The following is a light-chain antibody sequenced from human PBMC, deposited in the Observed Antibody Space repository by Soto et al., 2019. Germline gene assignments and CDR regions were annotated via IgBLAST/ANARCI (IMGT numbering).Light chain of an antibody. J-gene: IGKJ1*01. CDR1: QGISSY. CDR3: LQHNSYPRT. Sequence: AIRMTPSPSSLSASTGDRVTITCRASQGISSYLAWYQQKPGKAPKLLIYDASSLQSGVPSRFSGSGSGTEFTLTISSLQPEDFATYYCLQHNSYPRTFGQGTKVDI. CDR2: DAS. V-gene: IGKV1-8*01.